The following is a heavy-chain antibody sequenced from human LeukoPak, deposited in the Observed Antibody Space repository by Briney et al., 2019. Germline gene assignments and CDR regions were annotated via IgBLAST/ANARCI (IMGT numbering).Heavy chain of an antibody. CDR3: ARGIPFGGWLDP. D-gene: IGHD3-16*01. V-gene: IGHV3-66*01. CDR1: GLTVSSNY. J-gene: IGHJ5*02. CDR2: IYSGGTT. Sequence: GGSLRLSCAASGLTVSSNYMSWVRQAPGKGLEWVSVIYSGGTTSYADSVKGRFTISRDNSKNTLYLQMNSLRAEDTAVYYCARGIPFGGWLDPWGQGTLVTVSS.